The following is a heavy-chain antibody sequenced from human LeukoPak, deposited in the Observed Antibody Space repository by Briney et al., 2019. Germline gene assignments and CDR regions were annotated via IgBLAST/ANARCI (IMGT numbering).Heavy chain of an antibody. V-gene: IGHV4-38-2*02. J-gene: IGHJ5*02. Sequence: PSETLSLTCTVYAYSISSGYYWGWIRQPPGKGLEWIGSIYHSGSTYYNPSRKSRVTISVDTSKNQFSLKLSSVTAADTAVYYCARADYGSGSRFDPWGQGTLVTVSS. CDR1: AYSISSGYY. CDR3: ARADYGSGSRFDP. D-gene: IGHD3-10*01. CDR2: IYHSGST.